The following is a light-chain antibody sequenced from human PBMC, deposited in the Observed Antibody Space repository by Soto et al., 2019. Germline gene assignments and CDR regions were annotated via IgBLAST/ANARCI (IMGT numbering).Light chain of an antibody. CDR3: QQSYSLPYT. J-gene: IGKJ2*01. Sequence: DIQMTQSPSSLSASVGDRVTITCRASQSVGSLLNWFQQRPGLAPKLLIYAASTLQSGAPSRFSGRGAGTDFTLIISSLQPEDFATYYCQQSYSLPYTFGQGTKLEI. V-gene: IGKV1-39*01. CDR1: QSVGSL. CDR2: AAS.